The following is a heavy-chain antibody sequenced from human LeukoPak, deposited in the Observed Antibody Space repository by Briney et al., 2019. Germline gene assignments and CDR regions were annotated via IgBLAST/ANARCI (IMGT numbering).Heavy chain of an antibody. CDR3: AKDPSGQWLAGNFDY. CDR2: LTGSGVTT. J-gene: IGHJ4*02. D-gene: IGHD6-19*01. V-gene: IGHV3-23*01. Sequence: GGSLRLSCAASGFTFNNYAMSWVRQAPGKGLEWVSGLTGSGVTTYYADSVKGRFTISRDNSKNTLYLQMNSLRAEDAAVYYCAKDPSGQWLAGNFDYWGQGTLITVSS. CDR1: GFTFNNYA.